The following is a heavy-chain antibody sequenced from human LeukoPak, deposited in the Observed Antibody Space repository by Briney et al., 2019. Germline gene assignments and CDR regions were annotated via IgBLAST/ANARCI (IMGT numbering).Heavy chain of an antibody. CDR1: GGSISSYY. CDR2: IYTSGST. V-gene: IGHV4-4*07. Sequence: SETLSLTCNVDGGSISSYYWSWIRQPAGKGLEWIGRIYTSGSTNYNPSLKSRVTMSVDTSKNQFSLKLSSVTAADTAVYYCARSAPIRYFDWFLPQTRFDYWGQGTLVTVSS. J-gene: IGHJ4*02. CDR3: ARSAPIRYFDWFLPQTRFDY. D-gene: IGHD3-9*01.